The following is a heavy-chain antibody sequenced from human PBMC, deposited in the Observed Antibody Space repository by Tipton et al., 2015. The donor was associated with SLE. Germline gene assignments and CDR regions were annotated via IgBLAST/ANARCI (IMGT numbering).Heavy chain of an antibody. D-gene: IGHD3-22*01. Sequence: GSLRLSCAASGFPFSSFWMTWVRQAPGKGLEWVANIKHDGSEQYYVDSVKGRFIISRDNAKSSLYLQISSLRAEDTALYYCAREAWYSDGSGSRYWSSCQDWYFDLWGRGTLVTVSS. CDR2: IKHDGSEQ. J-gene: IGHJ2*01. V-gene: IGHV3-7*01. CDR3: AREAWYSDGSGSRYWSSCQDWYFDL. CDR1: GFPFSSFW.